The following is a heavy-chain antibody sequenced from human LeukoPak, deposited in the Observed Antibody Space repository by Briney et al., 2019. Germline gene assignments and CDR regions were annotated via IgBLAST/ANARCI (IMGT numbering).Heavy chain of an antibody. CDR2: ISGSAGTT. J-gene: IGHJ4*02. V-gene: IGHV3-23*01. D-gene: IGHD3-22*01. CDR3: AKAPRDSSGYYYVGDY. CDR1: GFTFSSYA. Sequence: GGSLRLSCAASGFTFSSYAMSWVRQAPGKGLEWVSAISGSAGTTYYADSVKGRFTISRDNSKNTLYLQVSRLRAEDTAVYYCAKAPRDSSGYYYVGDYWGQGTLVTVSS.